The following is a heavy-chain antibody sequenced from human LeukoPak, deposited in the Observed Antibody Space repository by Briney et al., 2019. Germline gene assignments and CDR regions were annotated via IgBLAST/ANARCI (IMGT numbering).Heavy chain of an antibody. CDR2: IHYSRNT. J-gene: IGHJ5*02. V-gene: IGHV4-59*01. D-gene: IGHD3-9*01. Sequence: SETLSLTGTVSGGSIGSYYWSWIRQPPGKGLEWIGNIHYSRNTNYNPSLRSRLTMSLDTSKSQFSLELRSVTAADTAVYYCARGAHYDVLTGYTKGSWFDPWGQGTLVTVSS. CDR3: ARGAHYDVLTGYTKGSWFDP. CDR1: GGSIGSYY.